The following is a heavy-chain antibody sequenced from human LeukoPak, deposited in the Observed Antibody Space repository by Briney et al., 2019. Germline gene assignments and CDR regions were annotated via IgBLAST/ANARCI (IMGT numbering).Heavy chain of an antibody. CDR3: ARDFIIAAAVKLNWFDP. V-gene: IGHV4-38-2*02. CDR1: GYSISSGYY. D-gene: IGHD6-13*01. CDR2: IYYSGST. Sequence: SETLSLTCTVSGYSISSGYYWGWIRQPPGKGLEWIGSIYYSGSTYYNPSLKSRVTISVDTSKNQFSLKLSSVTAADTAVYYCARDFIIAAAVKLNWFDPWGQGTLVTVSS. J-gene: IGHJ5*02.